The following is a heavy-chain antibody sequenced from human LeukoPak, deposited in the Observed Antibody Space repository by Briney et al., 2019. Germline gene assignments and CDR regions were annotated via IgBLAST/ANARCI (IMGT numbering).Heavy chain of an antibody. CDR1: GGTFSSYA. Sequence: SVQVSCKASGGTFSSYAISWVRQAPGQGLEWMGGIIPIFGTANYAQKFQGRVTITADESTSTAYMELSSLRSEDTAVYYCARPDEDRGYSYGYNYWGQGTLVTVSS. V-gene: IGHV1-69*13. D-gene: IGHD5-18*01. CDR2: IIPIFGTA. J-gene: IGHJ4*02. CDR3: ARPDEDRGYSYGYNY.